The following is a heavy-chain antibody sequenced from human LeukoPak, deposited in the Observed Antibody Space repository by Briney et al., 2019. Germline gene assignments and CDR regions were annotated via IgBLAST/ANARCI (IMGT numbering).Heavy chain of an antibody. J-gene: IGHJ3*02. D-gene: IGHD3-22*01. CDR1: GFTFSNAW. Sequence: GGSLRLSCAASGFTFSNAWMNWVRQAPGKGLEWVGRIKSKTDGGTTDYAAPVEGRFTISRDDSKNTLYLQMNSLKTEDTAVYYCTAPMESSGDYDAFDIWGQGTMVTVSS. CDR2: IKSKTDGGTT. V-gene: IGHV3-15*07. CDR3: TAPMESSGDYDAFDI.